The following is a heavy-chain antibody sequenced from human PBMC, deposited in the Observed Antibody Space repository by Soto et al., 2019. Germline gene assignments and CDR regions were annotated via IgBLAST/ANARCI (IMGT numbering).Heavy chain of an antibody. V-gene: IGHV5-51*01. D-gene: IGHD6-13*01. Sequence: CKGSGYNFNTYWIGWVRQMPGKGLEWMGIIYPGDSDTKYSPSFQGQVTISADKSISTAYLQWSSLKASDTAMYYCARQSGIAAGATAGYYYGMDVWGQGTTVTVSS. CDR3: ARQSGIAAGATAGYYYGMDV. CDR2: IYPGDSDT. J-gene: IGHJ6*02. CDR1: GYNFNTYW.